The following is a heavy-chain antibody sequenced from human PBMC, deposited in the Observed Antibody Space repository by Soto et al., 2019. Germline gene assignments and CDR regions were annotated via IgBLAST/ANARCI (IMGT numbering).Heavy chain of an antibody. J-gene: IGHJ4*02. Sequence: EVQLVESGGGLVQPGGSLRLSCAASGFTVSPKYMSWVRQAPGKGLEWVSVIYSGGSTFYADSVRCRFTISRDNSKNTVNLQMNSLRAEDTAVYYCARDPWAADYWGQGTLVTVSS. CDR3: ARDPWAADY. D-gene: IGHD3-16*01. V-gene: IGHV3-66*01. CDR1: GFTVSPKY. CDR2: IYSGGST.